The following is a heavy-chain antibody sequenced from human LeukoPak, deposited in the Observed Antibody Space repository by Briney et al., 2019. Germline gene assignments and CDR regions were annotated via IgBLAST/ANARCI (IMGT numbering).Heavy chain of an antibody. CDR2: ISYDGSNK. Sequence: PGGSLRLSCAASGFTFSSYAMHWVRQAPGKGLEWVAVISYDGSNKYYADSVKGRFTISRDNSKNTLYLQMNSLRAEDTAVYYCASIPILLWFGEPTSGAFDIWGQGTMVTVSS. D-gene: IGHD3-10*01. V-gene: IGHV3-30-3*01. J-gene: IGHJ3*02. CDR1: GFTFSSYA. CDR3: ASIPILLWFGEPTSGAFDI.